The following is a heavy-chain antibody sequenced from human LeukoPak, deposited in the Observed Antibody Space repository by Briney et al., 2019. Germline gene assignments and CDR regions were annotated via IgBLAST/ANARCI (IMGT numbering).Heavy chain of an antibody. V-gene: IGHV3-48*03. CDR3: ARDSHYYDSTGYPHDVFDV. CDR1: GFTFNSYE. Sequence: PGGSLRLSCAASGFTFNSYEMIWVRQAPGKGLEWVSCISNSGTTIYYADSVKGRFTIPRDNAKNSLYLQMNSLRAEDTAVYYCARDSHYYDSTGYPHDVFDVWGQGTMVTVSS. J-gene: IGHJ3*01. CDR2: ISNSGTTI. D-gene: IGHD3-22*01.